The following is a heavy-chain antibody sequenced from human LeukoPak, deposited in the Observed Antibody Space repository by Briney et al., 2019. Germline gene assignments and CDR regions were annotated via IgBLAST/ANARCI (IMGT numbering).Heavy chain of an antibody. CDR3: ARAYGSGSSYHPDY. Sequence: ASVKVSCKASGYTFTAYYMHWVRQAPGQGLEWMGWINPNSGGTNSSQKFQDRVTLTRDTSISTAYMELGSLRSDDTAIYYCARAYGSGSSYHPDYWGQGNPGHRFL. D-gene: IGHD3-10*01. CDR1: GYTFTAYY. V-gene: IGHV1-2*02. J-gene: IGHJ4*02. CDR2: INPNSGGT.